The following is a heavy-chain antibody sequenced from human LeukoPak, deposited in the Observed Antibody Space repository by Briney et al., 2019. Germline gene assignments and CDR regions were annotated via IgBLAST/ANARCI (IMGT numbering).Heavy chain of an antibody. J-gene: IGHJ3*02. CDR1: GGSISSGDYY. CDR2: IFHSGST. Sequence: SETLSLTCTVSGGSISSGDYYWNWIRQPPGKGLEWIGNIFHSGSTYYNPSLRSRVTISVDTSKDQFSLKLTSLTAADTAVFYCARGNYYDAGGYSGIAFDIWGPGTMVTVSS. V-gene: IGHV4-30-4*01. D-gene: IGHD3-22*01. CDR3: ARGNYYDAGGYSGIAFDI.